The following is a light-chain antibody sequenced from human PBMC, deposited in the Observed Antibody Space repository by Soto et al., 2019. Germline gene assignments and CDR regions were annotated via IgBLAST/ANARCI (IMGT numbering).Light chain of an antibody. J-gene: IGLJ3*02. V-gene: IGLV2-14*01. CDR1: SSDVGAYNY. CDR2: EVS. Sequence: QSVLTQPASVSGSPGQSITISCTGTSSDVGAYNYVSWYQQHPGKAPKLMIYEVSDRPSGVSNRFSGSKSGNTASLTISGLQADDEADYYCGSYTTSSTLVFGGGTKVTVL. CDR3: GSYTTSSTLV.